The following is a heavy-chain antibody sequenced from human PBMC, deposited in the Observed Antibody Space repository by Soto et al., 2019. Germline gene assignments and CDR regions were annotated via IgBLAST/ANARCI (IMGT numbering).Heavy chain of an antibody. V-gene: IGHV4-61*01. CDR1: GGSVSSGSYY. D-gene: IGHD5-18*01. CDR2: IYYSGST. CDR3: ARAVEMATAAGIGY. Sequence: SETLSLTCTVSGGSVSSGSYYWSWIRQPPGKGLEWIGYIYYSGSTNYNPSLKSRVTISVDTSKNQFSLKLSSVTAADTAVYYCARAVEMATAAGIGYWGQGTLVTVSS. J-gene: IGHJ4*02.